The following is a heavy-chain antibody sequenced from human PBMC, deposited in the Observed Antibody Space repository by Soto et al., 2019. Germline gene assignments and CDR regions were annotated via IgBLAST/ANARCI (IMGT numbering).Heavy chain of an antibody. CDR1: SYTFTSYG. V-gene: IGHV1-18*04. D-gene: IGHD6-13*01. Sequence: ASVKVSCKASSYTFTSYGISWVRQAPGQGLEWMGWISAYNGNTNYAQKLQGRVTMTTDTSTSTAYMELRSLRSDDTAVYYCARDRQLATNFDYWGQGTLVTVSS. CDR3: ARDRQLATNFDY. CDR2: ISAYNGNT. J-gene: IGHJ4*02.